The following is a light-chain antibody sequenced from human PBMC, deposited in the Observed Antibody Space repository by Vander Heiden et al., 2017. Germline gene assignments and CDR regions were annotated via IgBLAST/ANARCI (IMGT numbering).Light chain of an antibody. J-gene: IGLJ2*01. V-gene: IGLV3-21*02. Sequence: YVVTQTPSVSVAPGQTATISCGGSDIGLKSVAWYQQKPGEAPVLVVYDDTDRPAVIPERISGSNSGGSATLTISRVEDGDEADYYCQVWDINSAHVAFSGGTKLTVL. CDR3: QVWDINSAHVA. CDR2: DDT. CDR1: DIGLKS.